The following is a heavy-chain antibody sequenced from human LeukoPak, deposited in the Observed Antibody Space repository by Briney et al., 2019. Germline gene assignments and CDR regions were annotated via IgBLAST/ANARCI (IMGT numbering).Heavy chain of an antibody. V-gene: IGHV1-18*01. D-gene: IGHD6-6*01. Sequence: ASVKVSCKASGYTFTSYDISWVRQAPGQGLEWMGWISTYNDNTHYAQKLQGRVIMTTDTSTSTVYMELKSLRSDDTAVYYCARIQSRIIAARPGNPAFDYWGRGTLVTVSS. CDR2: ISTYNDNT. J-gene: IGHJ4*02. CDR3: ARIQSRIIAARPGNPAFDY. CDR1: GYTFTSYD.